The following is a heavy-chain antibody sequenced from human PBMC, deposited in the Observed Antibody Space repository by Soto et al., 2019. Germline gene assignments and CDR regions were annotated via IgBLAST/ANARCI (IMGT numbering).Heavy chain of an antibody. D-gene: IGHD6-6*01. Sequence: QVQLVQSGAEVKKPGDSVKVSCKASGYTFTGYYMHWVRQAPGQGPEWMGWINPNSGGTTYAQKFQGRVTVTRDTSISTAYMELSCLRSDDTAVYYCARGGSSSLDYWGQGTLVTVSS. CDR2: INPNSGGT. V-gene: IGHV1-2*02. J-gene: IGHJ4*02. CDR1: GYTFTGYY. CDR3: ARGGSSSLDY.